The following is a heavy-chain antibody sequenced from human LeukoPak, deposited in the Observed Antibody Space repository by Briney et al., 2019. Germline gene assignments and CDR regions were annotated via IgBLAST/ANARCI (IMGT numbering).Heavy chain of an antibody. CDR3: ARVTGYYYESTGYYHHAFDI. Sequence: ASVTVSCKASGGTFSSYAISWVRQAPGQGLEWMGWISGYNGNANYGQKFQGRVTVTTDKSTSTAYMELRSLRSDDTAVYYCARVTGYYYESTGYYHHAFDIWGQGTMVTVSS. CDR2: ISGYNGNA. D-gene: IGHD3-22*01. CDR1: GGTFSSYA. V-gene: IGHV1-18*01. J-gene: IGHJ3*02.